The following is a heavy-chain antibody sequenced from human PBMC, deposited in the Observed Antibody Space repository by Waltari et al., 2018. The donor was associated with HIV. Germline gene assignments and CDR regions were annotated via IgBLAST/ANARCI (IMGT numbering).Heavy chain of an antibody. Sequence: QVHLQQSGAGLLKPSETLSLTCTVSGGSFSGYYWSWIRQPPGQGLEWIGEVNHSGNINYNPSLKSRLIISVDTSKRQFSLRLKSVTAADTAVYYCSREGYGGNPANNFDFW. V-gene: IGHV4-34*01. J-gene: IGHJ4*01. D-gene: IGHD2-15*01. CDR3: SREGYGGNPANNFDF. CDR1: GGSFSGYY. CDR2: VNHSGNI.